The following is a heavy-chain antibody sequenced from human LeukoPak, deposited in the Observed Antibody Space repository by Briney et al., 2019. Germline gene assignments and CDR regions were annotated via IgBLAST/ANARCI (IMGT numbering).Heavy chain of an antibody. CDR3: ASVYCSSTSCRYCSGGSCSHQYGMDV. CDR1: GGSFSGYY. V-gene: IGHV4-34*01. CDR2: INHSGST. Sequence: PSETLSLTCAVYGGSFSGYYWSWIRQPPGKGLEWIGEINHSGSTNYNPSLKSRVTISVDTSKNQFSLKLSSVTAADTAVYYCASVYCSSTSCRYCSGGSCSHQYGMDVWGQGTTVTVSS. J-gene: IGHJ6*02. D-gene: IGHD2-15*01.